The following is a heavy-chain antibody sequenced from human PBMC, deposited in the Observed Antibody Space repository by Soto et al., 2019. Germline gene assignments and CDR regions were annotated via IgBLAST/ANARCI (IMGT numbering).Heavy chain of an antibody. CDR2: IYHSGAT. CDR1: GASISSTNW. CDR3: ARHIAVRTTWGFDY. J-gene: IGHJ4*02. D-gene: IGHD2-15*01. V-gene: IGHV4-4*02. Sequence: QVQLQESGPGLVKPSGTLSLTCAVSGASISSTNWWSWVRQSPGEGPEWIGEIYHSGATNYNPSLMMRVIISTNTSKTHLSLRLDSVTAADTAVYFCARHIAVRTTWGFDYWGQGTLVTVSS.